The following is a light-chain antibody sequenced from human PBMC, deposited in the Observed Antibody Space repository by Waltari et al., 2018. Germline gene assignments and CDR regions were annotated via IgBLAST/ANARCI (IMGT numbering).Light chain of an antibody. CDR2: DAY. CDR3: QHYVNLPVT. J-gene: IGKJ1*01. CDR1: QSVGKS. V-gene: IGKV3-20*01. Sequence: EIVLTQSPGTLSLSPGERATLSCRPSQSVGKSLAWYQQRPGQAPRLLIYDAYTRATGPPSRFSGSGFRTDFSLAISSLEPEDFAVYFCQHYVNLPVTFGQGTKVEI.